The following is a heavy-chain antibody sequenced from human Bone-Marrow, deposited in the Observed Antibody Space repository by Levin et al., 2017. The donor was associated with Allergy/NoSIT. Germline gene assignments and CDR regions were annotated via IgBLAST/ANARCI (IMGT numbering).Heavy chain of an antibody. Sequence: ASVKVSCKASGYSFTGHSIHWVRQAPGQGLEWMGCIDPNNGGTAYPQKFQGRVTMTRDTSISTAYMELGSLTSDDTAIYYCARRTKVYNWRDYYFDYWGQGTLVTVSS. CDR2: IDPNNGGT. D-gene: IGHD1-1*01. J-gene: IGHJ4*02. CDR3: ARRTKVYNWRDYYFDY. CDR1: GYSFTGHS. V-gene: IGHV1-2*02.